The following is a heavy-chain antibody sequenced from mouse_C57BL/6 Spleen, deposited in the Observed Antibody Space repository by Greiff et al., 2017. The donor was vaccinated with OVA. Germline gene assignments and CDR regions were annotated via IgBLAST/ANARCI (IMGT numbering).Heavy chain of an antibody. CDR1: GYSFTDYN. J-gene: IGHJ4*01. Sequence: EVKLMESGPELVKPGASVKISCKASGYSFTDYNMNWVKQSNGKSLEWIGVINPNYGTTSYNQKFKGKATLTVDQSSSTAYMQLNSLTSEDSAVYYCASTVVALYYYAMDYWGQGTSVTVSS. CDR2: INPNYGTT. CDR3: ASTVVALYYYAMDY. D-gene: IGHD1-1*01. V-gene: IGHV1-39*01.